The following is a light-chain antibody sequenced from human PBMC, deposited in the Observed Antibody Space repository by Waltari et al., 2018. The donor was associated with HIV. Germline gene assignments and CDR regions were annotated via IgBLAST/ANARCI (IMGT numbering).Light chain of an antibody. CDR3: CSYAGGSTL. J-gene: IGLJ2*01. CDR2: EVT. V-gene: IGLV2-11*01. Sequence: QSALTQPRSVSGSPGQSVTISCTRTSSDVGGHDYVSWFQQHPGKAPKLLVYEVTKRPSGVTNRFSGSKSGSTASLTISGLQAEDQGDYYCCSYAGGSTLFGGGTKLTVL. CDR1: SSDVGGHDY.